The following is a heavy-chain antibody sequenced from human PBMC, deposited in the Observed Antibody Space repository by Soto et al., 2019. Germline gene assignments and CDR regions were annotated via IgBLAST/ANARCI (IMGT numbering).Heavy chain of an antibody. Sequence: GGSLRLSCAASGFAFSAYSMNWVRQTSGKGQEWVSIISSTSGTISYADSVKGRFTTSRDNAKNSLYLQMNSLRAEDTAVYYCARRAPGTTGADNSYYYMDVWGKGTTVTVSS. D-gene: IGHD1-1*01. CDR2: ISSTSGTI. J-gene: IGHJ6*03. V-gene: IGHV3-48*01. CDR3: ARRAPGTTGADNSYYYMDV. CDR1: GFAFSAYS.